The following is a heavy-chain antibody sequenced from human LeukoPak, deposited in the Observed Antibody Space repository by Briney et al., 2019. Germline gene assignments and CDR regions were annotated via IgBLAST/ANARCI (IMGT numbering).Heavy chain of an antibody. Sequence: PGGSLRLSCAASGFTFSSYAMSWVRQAPGKGLEWVSAIPASGGSTFYADSVKGRFTISRDNSKNTLYLQVSSLRAEDTAVYYCAKGSSTGWSQYFDYWGQGTLVAVSS. J-gene: IGHJ4*02. CDR1: GFTFSSYA. D-gene: IGHD6-19*01. CDR3: AKGSSTGWSQYFDY. V-gene: IGHV3-23*01. CDR2: IPASGGST.